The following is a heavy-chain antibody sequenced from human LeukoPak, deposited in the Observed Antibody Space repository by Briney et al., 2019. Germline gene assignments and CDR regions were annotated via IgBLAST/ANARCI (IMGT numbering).Heavy chain of an antibody. D-gene: IGHD6-19*01. V-gene: IGHV3-74*01. Sequence: GGSLRLSCAASGFTFSSYWMHWVRQAPGKGLVWVSRMNNDGSSTIYADSVKGRFTISRDNAKNTLYLQMNSLRAEDTAVYYCARADGSGWLTYWGQGPLVTVSS. CDR1: GFTFSSYW. J-gene: IGHJ4*02. CDR3: ARADGSGWLTY. CDR2: MNNDGSST.